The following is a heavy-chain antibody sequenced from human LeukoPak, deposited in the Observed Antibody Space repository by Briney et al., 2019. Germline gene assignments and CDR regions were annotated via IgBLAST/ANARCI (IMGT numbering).Heavy chain of an antibody. Sequence: PSETLSLTCNVSGASMSNYYWVWIRQPPGKGLEWIGSIYHSGTTYSGSTYYNPSLKSRVTISLDTSKNQFSLKVGSMTAADTALYYCARRNRYCNGGSCAHHHDSWGQGTLVIVSS. J-gene: IGHJ4*02. V-gene: IGHV4-39*07. CDR3: ARRNRYCNGGSCAHHHDS. D-gene: IGHD2-15*01. CDR1: GASMSNYY. CDR2: IYHSGTTYSGST.